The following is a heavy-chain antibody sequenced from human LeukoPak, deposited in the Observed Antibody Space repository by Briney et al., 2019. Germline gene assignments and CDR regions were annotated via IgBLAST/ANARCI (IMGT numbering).Heavy chain of an antibody. J-gene: IGHJ6*02. D-gene: IGHD3-10*01. V-gene: IGHV3-30*18. Sequence: GGSLRLSCAASGFTVSSNYMHWLRQAPGKGPESVALIKHDGSETYHAESVKGRFTISRDDSKNTFYLQMNSLRAEDTAVYYCAKANRDHLSHYYGVDVWGQGTTVVVSS. CDR3: AKANRDHLSHYYGVDV. CDR1: GFTVSSNY. CDR2: IKHDGSET.